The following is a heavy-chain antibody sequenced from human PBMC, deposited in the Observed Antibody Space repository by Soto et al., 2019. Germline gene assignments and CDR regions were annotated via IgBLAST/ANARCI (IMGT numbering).Heavy chain of an antibody. CDR2: ISGSGTGT. CDR1: GITFNNYA. CDR3: AKEGGGGAAMVTSYFDS. Sequence: EVQLLESGGGLVQPGGSLRLSCAASGITFNNYALNWVRQAPGKGLEWVSGISGSGTGTYYADSVKGRFTISRENSKSTVYLHMKSLRDDATAIYYCAKEGGGGAAMVTSYFDSWGQGTLVTVSS. V-gene: IGHV3-23*01. J-gene: IGHJ4*02. D-gene: IGHD5-18*01.